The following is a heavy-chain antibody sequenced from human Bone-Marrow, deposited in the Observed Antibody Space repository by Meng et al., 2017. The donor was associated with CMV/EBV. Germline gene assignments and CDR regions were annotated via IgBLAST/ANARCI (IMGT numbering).Heavy chain of an antibody. CDR1: GYTFTSYD. CDR2: MNPNGGNT. V-gene: IGHV1-8*01. Sequence: ASVKVSCKASGYTFTSYDINWVRQATGQGLEWMGWMNPNGGNTGYAQKFQGRVTMTRNTSISTAYMELSSLRSEDTAVYYCARVGYYYYGMDVWGQGTTVTVSS. J-gene: IGHJ6*02. CDR3: ARVGYYYYGMDV.